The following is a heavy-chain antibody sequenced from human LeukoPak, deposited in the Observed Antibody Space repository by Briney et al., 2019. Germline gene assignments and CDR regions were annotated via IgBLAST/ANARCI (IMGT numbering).Heavy chain of an antibody. D-gene: IGHD6-6*01. J-gene: IGHJ2*01. Sequence: GASVKVSCKASGYTSTGYYIHWVRQAPGQGLEWMGRINPNSGGTNYAQKFQGRVTMTRDTSISTAYMELSRLRSDDTAVYYCAREYSSSPWYFDLWGRGTLVTVSS. CDR1: GYTSTGYY. CDR3: AREYSSSPWYFDL. V-gene: IGHV1-2*06. CDR2: INPNSGGT.